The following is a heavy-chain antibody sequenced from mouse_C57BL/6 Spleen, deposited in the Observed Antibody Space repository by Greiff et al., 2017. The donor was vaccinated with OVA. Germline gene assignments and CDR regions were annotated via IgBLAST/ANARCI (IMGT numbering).Heavy chain of an antibody. CDR2: ISSGSSTI. V-gene: IGHV5-17*01. CDR3: ARNYYGSSSYYAMDY. CDR1: GFTFSDYG. D-gene: IGHD1-1*01. J-gene: IGHJ4*01. Sequence: EVKVVESGGGLVKPGGSLKLSCAASGFTFSDYGMHWVRQAPEKGLEWVAYISSGSSTIYYADTVKGRFTISRDNAKNTLFLQMTSLRSEDTAMYYCARNYYGSSSYYAMDYWGQGTSVTVSS.